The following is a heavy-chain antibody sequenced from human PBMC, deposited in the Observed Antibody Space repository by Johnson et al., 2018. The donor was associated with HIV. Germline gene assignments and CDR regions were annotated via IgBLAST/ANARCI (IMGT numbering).Heavy chain of an antibody. CDR1: GFTFDDYA. D-gene: IGHD1-26*01. CDR2: ISWNSGSI. V-gene: IGHV3-9*01. J-gene: IGHJ3*02. CDR3: AKDRVGAVPDAFDI. Sequence: QLVESGGGLVQPGRSLRLSCAASGFTFDDYAMHWVRQAPGKGLEWVSGISWNSGSIGYADSVKGRFTISRDNAKNSLYLQMNSLRAEDTALYYCAKDRVGAVPDAFDIWGQGTMVTVSS.